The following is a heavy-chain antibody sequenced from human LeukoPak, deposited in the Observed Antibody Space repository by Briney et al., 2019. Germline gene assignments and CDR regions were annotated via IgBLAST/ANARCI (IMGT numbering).Heavy chain of an antibody. J-gene: IGHJ6*03. CDR3: ARVAVAGTFYYYYYYMDV. V-gene: IGHV1-8*01. CDR2: MNPNSGNT. Sequence: ASVKVSCKASGYTFTSYDINWVRQATGQGLEWMGWMNPNSGNTGYAQKFQGRVTMTRNTSISTAYMELSSLRSEDTAVYYCARVAVAGTFYYYYYYMDVWGKGTTVTISS. CDR1: GYTFTSYD. D-gene: IGHD6-19*01.